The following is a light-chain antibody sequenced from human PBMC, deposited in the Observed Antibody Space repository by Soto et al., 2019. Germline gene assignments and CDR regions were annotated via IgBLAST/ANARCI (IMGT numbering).Light chain of an antibody. J-gene: IGLJ2*01. CDR1: SSDGGGYNY. Sequence: QSALTQPPSASGSPGQSVTISCTGTSSDGGGYNYVSWYQQHPGKGPKLMVYEVSKRPSGVPDRFSGSKSGNTASLTVSGLQAEDEADYYCSSYTGSNNLVVFGGGTKLTVL. V-gene: IGLV2-8*01. CDR3: SSYTGSNNLVV. CDR2: EVS.